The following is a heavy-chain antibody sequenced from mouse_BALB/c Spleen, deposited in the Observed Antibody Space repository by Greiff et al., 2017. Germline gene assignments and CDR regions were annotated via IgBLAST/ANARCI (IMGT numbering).Heavy chain of an antibody. Sequence: EVQVVESGGDLVKPGGSLKLSCAASGFTFSSYGMSWVRQTPDKRLEWVATISSGGSYTYYPDSVKGRFTISRDNAKNTLYLQMSSLKSEDTAMYYCASYDYDGDYYAMDYWGQGTSVTVSS. CDR3: ASYDYDGDYYAMDY. J-gene: IGHJ4*01. D-gene: IGHD2-4*01. CDR2: ISSGGSYT. V-gene: IGHV5-6*01. CDR1: GFTFSSYG.